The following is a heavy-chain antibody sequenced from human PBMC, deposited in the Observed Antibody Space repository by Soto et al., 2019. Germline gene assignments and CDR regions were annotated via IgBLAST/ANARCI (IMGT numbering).Heavy chain of an antibody. V-gene: IGHV3-23*01. CDR1: GFTFSSYA. CDR3: AKGGEPLNGDHYYYGMAV. CDR2: ISGSGGST. D-gene: IGHD7-27*01. Sequence: QAGGSLRLSCAASGFTFSSYAMSWVRQAPGKGLEWVSAISGSGGSTYYADSVKGRFTISRDNSKNTLYLQMNSLRAEDTAVYYCAKGGEPLNGDHYYYGMAVWGQGTTVTVSS. J-gene: IGHJ6*02.